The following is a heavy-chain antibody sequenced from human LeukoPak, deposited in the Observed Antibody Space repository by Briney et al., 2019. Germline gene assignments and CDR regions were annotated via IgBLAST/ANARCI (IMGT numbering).Heavy chain of an antibody. J-gene: IGHJ4*02. CDR2: IYYSGST. V-gene: IGHV4-59*01. D-gene: IGHD4-11*01. Sequence: PSETLSLTCTVSGGSISSYYWSWIRQPPGKGLEWIGYIYYSGSTNYNPSLKSRVTISVDTSKSQFSLKLSSVTAADTAVYYCARQSGTVTTFEYWGQGTLVAVSS. CDR1: GGSISSYY. CDR3: ARQSGTVTTFEY.